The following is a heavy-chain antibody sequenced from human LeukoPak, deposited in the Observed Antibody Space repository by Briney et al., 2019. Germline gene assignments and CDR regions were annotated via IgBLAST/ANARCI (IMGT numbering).Heavy chain of an antibody. J-gene: IGHJ3*02. CDR3: ARVRPVVVVPAARDPRFSAYDAFDI. D-gene: IGHD2-2*01. V-gene: IGHV4-30-2*01. CDR1: GGSISSGGCS. Sequence: SETLSLTCAVSGGSISSGGCSWSWIRQPPGKGLGWIGYIYHSGSTYYNPSLKSRVTISVDRSKNQFSLKLSPVTAADTAVYYCARVRPVVVVPAARDPRFSAYDAFDIWGQGTMVTVSS. CDR2: IYHSGST.